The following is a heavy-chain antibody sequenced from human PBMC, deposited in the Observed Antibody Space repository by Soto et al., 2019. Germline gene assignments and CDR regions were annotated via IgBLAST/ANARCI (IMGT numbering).Heavy chain of an antibody. CDR3: TTASFLIGDFWSGYSYGMDV. CDR2: IKSKTDGGTT. J-gene: IGHJ6*02. D-gene: IGHD3-3*01. CDR1: GFTFSNAW. Sequence: GGSLRLSCAASGFTFSNAWMSWVRQAPGRGLEWVGRIKSKTDGGTTDYAAPVKGRFTISRDDSKNTLYLQMNSLKTEDTAVYYCTTASFLIGDFWSGYSYGMDVWGQGTTVTVSS. V-gene: IGHV3-15*01.